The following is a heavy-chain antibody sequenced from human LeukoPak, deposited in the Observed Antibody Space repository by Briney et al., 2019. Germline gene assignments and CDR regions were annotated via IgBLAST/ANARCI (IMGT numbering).Heavy chain of an antibody. CDR1: GFPFSSHW. D-gene: IGHD3-10*01. CDR2: IKQGGSEK. Sequence: GGSLRLSCAASGFPFSSHWMSWVRQAPGKGLEWVANIKQGGSEKYYVDSVKGRFTISRDNAKNSLYLQMNSLRTEDTALYYCATHSYYYGSGSYPHYLDYWGQGTLVTVSA. CDR3: ATHSYYYGSGSYPHYLDY. J-gene: IGHJ4*02. V-gene: IGHV3-7*03.